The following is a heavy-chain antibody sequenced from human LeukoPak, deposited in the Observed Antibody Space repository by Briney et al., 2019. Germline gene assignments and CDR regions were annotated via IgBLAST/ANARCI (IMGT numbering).Heavy chain of an antibody. V-gene: IGHV1-69*13. CDR1: GGTFSSYA. J-gene: IGHJ6*03. Sequence: ASVKVSCKASGGTFSSYAISWVRQAPGQGLEWMGGIIPIFGTANYAQKFQGRVTITADESTSTSYMKLSSLRSEDTAVYYCARSYSSSSLFYYYMDVWGKGTTVTVSS. CDR3: ARSYSSSSLFYYYMDV. CDR2: IIPIFGTA. D-gene: IGHD6-6*01.